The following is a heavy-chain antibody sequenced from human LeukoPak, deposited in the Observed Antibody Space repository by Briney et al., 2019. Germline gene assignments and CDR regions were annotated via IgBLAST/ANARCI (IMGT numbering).Heavy chain of an antibody. CDR3: ARDPRIAVAGTDY. CDR1: GFTFSSYS. D-gene: IGHD6-19*01. V-gene: IGHV3-21*01. CDR2: ISSSSSYI. J-gene: IGHJ4*02. Sequence: PGGSLRLSCAASGFTFSSYSMNWVRQAPGKGLEWVSSISSSSSYIYYADSMKGRFTISRDNAKNSLYLQMNSLRAEDTAVYYCARDPRIAVAGTDYWGQGTLVTVSS.